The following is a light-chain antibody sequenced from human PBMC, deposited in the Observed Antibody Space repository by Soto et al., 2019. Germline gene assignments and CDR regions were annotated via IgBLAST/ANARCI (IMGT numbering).Light chain of an antibody. CDR1: RSVRSY. CDR2: DAS. V-gene: IGKV3-11*01. CDR3: QQRYAWPPIT. Sequence: EIVLTQSPATLSLSPGERATLSCRASRSVRSYLAWYQQKPGQAPRLLIYDASNRAAGIPARFSGSGSETDFTLTISNLEPADFAVYYWQQRYAWPPITFGQGTRLEIK. J-gene: IGKJ5*01.